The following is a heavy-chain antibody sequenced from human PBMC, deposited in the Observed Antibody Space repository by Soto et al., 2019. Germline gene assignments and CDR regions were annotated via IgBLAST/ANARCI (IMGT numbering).Heavy chain of an antibody. J-gene: IGHJ4*02. V-gene: IGHV3-23*01. CDR2: IDGSGQTT. CDR3: AKGNTWYNFNY. Sequence: PGGSLRLSCAASGLTFSTHAMTWVRQAPGKGLEWVSSIDGSGQTTYYADSVKGRFTISRDNSKNTLYLQVNSLRAEDTATYFCAKGNTWYNFNYWGQGTLVTVSS. CDR1: GLTFSTHA. D-gene: IGHD6-13*01.